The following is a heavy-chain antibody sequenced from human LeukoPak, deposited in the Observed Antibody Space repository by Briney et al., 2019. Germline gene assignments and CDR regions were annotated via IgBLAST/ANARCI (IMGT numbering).Heavy chain of an antibody. V-gene: IGHV4-59*12. CDR3: AREVVLHCSGGSCKYYFDY. CDR1: GGSISSYY. CDR2: IYYSGST. Sequence: SETLSLTCTVSGGSISSYYWSWIRQPPGKGLEWIGYIYYSGSTNYNPSLKSRVTISVDTSKNQFSLQLNSVAPEDTAVYYCAREVVLHCSGGSCKYYFDYWGQGTLVTVSS. D-gene: IGHD2-15*01. J-gene: IGHJ4*02.